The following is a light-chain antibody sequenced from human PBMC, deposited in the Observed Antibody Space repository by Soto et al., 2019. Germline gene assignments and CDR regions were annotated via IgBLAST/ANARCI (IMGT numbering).Light chain of an antibody. CDR3: SSFTTSYFYV. Sequence: QSALTQPASVSGSPGQSITISCTGSGSDIGAYNYVSWYQQHPGKAPKLLIHGVTRRPSGVSSRFSASKSAYTASLTISGLQAEVEATYFCSSFTTSYFYVFGPGTKVTVL. V-gene: IGLV2-14*01. J-gene: IGLJ1*01. CDR2: GVT. CDR1: GSDIGAYNY.